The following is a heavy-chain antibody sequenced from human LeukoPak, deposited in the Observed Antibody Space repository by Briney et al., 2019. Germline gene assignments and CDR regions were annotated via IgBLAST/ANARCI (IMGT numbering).Heavy chain of an antibody. CDR3: ARDKVTY. Sequence: GGSLRLSCAASGFTFSNYWMSWVRQVPGKGLEWLAHINKDGSEKYYVDSVKGRFIISRDNAKNSLYLQMNSLKVEDTAVYYCARDKVTYWGPGTLVTVSS. V-gene: IGHV3-7*01. CDR1: GFTFSNYW. J-gene: IGHJ4*02. CDR2: INKDGSEK.